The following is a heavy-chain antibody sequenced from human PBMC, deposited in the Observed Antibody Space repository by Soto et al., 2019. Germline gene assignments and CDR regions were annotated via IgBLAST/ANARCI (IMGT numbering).Heavy chain of an antibody. Sequence: ASVKVSCKASGGTFSSYAISWVRQAPGQGLEWMGGIIPIFGTANYAQKFQGRVTITADESTSTAYMELSSLRSEDTAVYYCARDQGASRSGSYGYYYYGMDVWGQGTTVTVSS. CDR1: GGTFSSYA. D-gene: IGHD3-10*01. V-gene: IGHV1-69*13. CDR2: IIPIFGTA. CDR3: ARDQGASRSGSYGYYYYGMDV. J-gene: IGHJ6*02.